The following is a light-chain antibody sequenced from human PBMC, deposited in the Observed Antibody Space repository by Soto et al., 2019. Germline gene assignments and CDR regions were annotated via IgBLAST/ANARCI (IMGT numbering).Light chain of an antibody. Sequence: QSVLTQPHSVSAAPGQNGTISFSGDGSSLGENAMCWYQVLPGVAPRVLIYDIYKRPSGIPDRFSGSTSGPSATLTIPAVQVGDEAEYYCGTWGWGLRVFGAGTQLTVL. V-gene: IGLV1-51*01. CDR3: GTWGWGLRV. CDR2: DIY. J-gene: IGLJ2*01. CDR1: GSSLGENA.